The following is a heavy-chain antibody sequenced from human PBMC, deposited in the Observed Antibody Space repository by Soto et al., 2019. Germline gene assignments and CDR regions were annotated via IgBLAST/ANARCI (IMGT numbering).Heavy chain of an antibody. V-gene: IGHV3-48*02. CDR1: GVNFSSYS. D-gene: IGHD3-22*01. J-gene: IGHJ4*02. CDR3: ARDYFSSGYYKRFDY. Sequence: GGPLTLSCAAPGVNFSSYSRNWVRQAPEKGLEWVSYISSSSSTIYYADSVKGRFTISRDNAKNSLYLQMNSLRDEDTALYYCARDYFSSGYYKRFDYWGQGTLVTVSS. CDR2: ISSSSSTI.